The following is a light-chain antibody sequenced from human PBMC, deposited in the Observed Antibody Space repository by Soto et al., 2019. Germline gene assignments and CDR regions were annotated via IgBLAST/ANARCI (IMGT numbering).Light chain of an antibody. J-gene: IGKJ5*01. CDR1: QSVSNN. Sequence: EIVMTQSPSTLSVSPRERVTLSCRASQSVSNNLAWYQQKPGQAPRLLIYGASTRATGTPARFSGSGSGTDFTLTISSLQPEDFAVYYCHQYDNWPKTFGQGTRLEI. V-gene: IGKV3-15*01. CDR3: HQYDNWPKT. CDR2: GAS.